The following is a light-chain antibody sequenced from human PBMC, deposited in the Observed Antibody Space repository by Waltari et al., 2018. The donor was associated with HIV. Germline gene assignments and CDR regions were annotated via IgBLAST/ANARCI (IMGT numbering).Light chain of an antibody. V-gene: IGLV3-21*04. CDR2: DDS. Sequence: SYVLTQPPSVSVAPGETARITCGGNNIGSKSVHWYQQKPGQAPVLVIYDDSDRPSGIPERLSGSNAGNTATLTMTRVEAGDEADYYCQVWDRDNDLVVFAGGTKRTVL. J-gene: IGLJ2*01. CDR3: QVWDRDNDLVV. CDR1: NIGSKS.